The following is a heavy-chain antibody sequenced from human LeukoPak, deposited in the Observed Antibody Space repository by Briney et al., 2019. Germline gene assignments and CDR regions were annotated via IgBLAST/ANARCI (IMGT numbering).Heavy chain of an antibody. J-gene: IGHJ4*02. CDR1: GYTFTSYG. Sequence: GASVKVSCKASGYTFTSYGISWVRQAPGQGLEWMGWINPNSGGTNYAQKFQGRVTMTRDTSISTAYMELSRLRSDDTAVYYCARLGGSWVQGYCSSTSCLDYWGQGTLVTVSS. D-gene: IGHD2-2*01. CDR2: INPNSGGT. V-gene: IGHV1-2*02. CDR3: ARLGGSWVQGYCSSTSCLDY.